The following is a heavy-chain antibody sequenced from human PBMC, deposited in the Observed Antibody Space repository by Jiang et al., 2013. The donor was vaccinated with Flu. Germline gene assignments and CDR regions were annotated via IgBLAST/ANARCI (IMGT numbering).Heavy chain of an antibody. J-gene: IGHJ6*02. V-gene: IGHV7-4-1*01. Sequence: QSGSELKKPGASVKVSCKASGYTFTSYAMNWVRQAPGQGLEWMGWINTNTGNPTYAQGFTGRFVFSLDTSVSTAYLQICSLKAEDTAVYYCARGGKGYCSSTSCSRYYYGMDVWGQGTTVTVSS. D-gene: IGHD2-2*01. CDR2: INTNTGNP. CDR1: GYTFTSYA. CDR3: ARGGKGYCSSTSCSRYYYGMDV.